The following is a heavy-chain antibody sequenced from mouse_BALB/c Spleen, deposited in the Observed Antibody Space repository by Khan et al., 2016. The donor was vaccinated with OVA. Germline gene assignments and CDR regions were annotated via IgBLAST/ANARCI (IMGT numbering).Heavy chain of an antibody. Sequence: EVELVESGAGLVQPGGSRNLSCVASGFTFSSFGMHWVRQAPEKGLEWVGFISADSSTIYYTATVQGRFTITRDKPKNTLFLQMTSLRSEDIAIYYCARSYYYACHFDQWGQGTTLTVSS. V-gene: IGHV5-17*02. D-gene: IGHD1-1*01. CDR3: ARSYYYACHFDQ. CDR1: GFTFSSFG. CDR2: ISADSSTI. J-gene: IGHJ2*01.